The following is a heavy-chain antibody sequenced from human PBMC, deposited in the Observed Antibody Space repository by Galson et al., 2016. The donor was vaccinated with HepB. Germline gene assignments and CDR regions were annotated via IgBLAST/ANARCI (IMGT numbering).Heavy chain of an antibody. V-gene: IGHV2-5*01. Sequence: PALVKPTQTLTLTCTLSGLSVNPREVGVAWIRQPPGKALEWLSLIFWSGEARYSPSLQTRLTITRDTSRNQVVLTMADMDPADTAIYYCAHRPALRQGYFDVWVRGTLVTVSS. D-gene: IGHD2-21*01. J-gene: IGHJ2*01. CDR2: IFWSGEA. CDR3: AHRPALRQGYFDV. CDR1: GLSVNPREVG.